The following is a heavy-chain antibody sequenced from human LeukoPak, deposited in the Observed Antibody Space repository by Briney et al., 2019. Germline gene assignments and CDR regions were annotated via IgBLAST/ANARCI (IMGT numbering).Heavy chain of an antibody. Sequence: SETLSLTCAVYGGPFRGYYWTWIRQPPGKGLECIGEINHSGSTNYNSSLKSRATISVDTSKNQFSLKLTSVTAANTAVYYCARVGSRKWPSRAIRYWGQGTLVTVSS. D-gene: IGHD3-10*01. CDR1: GGPFRGYY. CDR2: INHSGST. J-gene: IGHJ4*02. CDR3: ARVGSRKWPSRAIRY. V-gene: IGHV4-34*01.